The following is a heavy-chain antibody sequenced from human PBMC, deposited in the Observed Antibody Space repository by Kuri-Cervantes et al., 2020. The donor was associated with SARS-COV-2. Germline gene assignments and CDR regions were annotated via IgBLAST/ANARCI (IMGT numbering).Heavy chain of an antibody. Sequence: GGSLRLSCAASGGTFSSYAISWVRQAPGQGLEWMGGIIPIFGTANYAQKFQGRVTITTDESTSTAYMELSSLRSEDTAVYYCARVASDCSSTSCSDYWGQGTLVTVSS. CDR2: IIPIFGTA. CDR1: GGTFSSYA. V-gene: IGHV1-69*05. D-gene: IGHD2-2*01. CDR3: ARVASDCSSTSCSDY. J-gene: IGHJ4*02.